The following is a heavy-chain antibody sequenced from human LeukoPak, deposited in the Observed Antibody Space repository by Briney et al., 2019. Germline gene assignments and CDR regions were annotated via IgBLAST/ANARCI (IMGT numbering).Heavy chain of an antibody. D-gene: IGHD3-22*01. V-gene: IGHV3-30*18. J-gene: IGHJ4*02. CDR1: GFTFSSYG. CDR2: ISFDATKK. Sequence: PGGSLRLSCAASGFTFSSYGMHWVRQAPGKGLEWVAVISFDATKKYYADSVKGRFTISRDNSKNTPYLQMNSLRAEDTGVYYCAKDSSADDSSGYSYYFDYWGQGTLVTVSS. CDR3: AKDSSADDSSGYSYYFDY.